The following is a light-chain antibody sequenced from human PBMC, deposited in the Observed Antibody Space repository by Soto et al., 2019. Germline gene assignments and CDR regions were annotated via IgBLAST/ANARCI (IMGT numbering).Light chain of an antibody. CDR1: SSDVGGFNF. J-gene: IGLJ2*01. Sequence: QSALTQPASVSGSPGQSFTISCTGSSSDVGGFNFVSWYQQHPGKAPKLMIYDVSNRPSGVSNRFSGSKSGNTASLTISGLQAEDEADYYCSSYTTGSTPVVFGGGTKVTVL. CDR3: SSYTTGSTPVV. V-gene: IGLV2-14*01. CDR2: DVS.